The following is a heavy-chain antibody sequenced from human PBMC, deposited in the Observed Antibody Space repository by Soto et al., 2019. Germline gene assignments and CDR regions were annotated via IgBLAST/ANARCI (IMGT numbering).Heavy chain of an antibody. J-gene: IGHJ5*02. CDR2: IYWNDDK. Sequence: QITLKESGPTLVKPTQTLTLTCTFSGFSLTTPGAGVGWIRQPPGKALEWLALIYWNDDKRYSPSLKSRLTNPKDHSKKQVVLNMAHLDPVDTTKYFRAHRGFGDYPRDNWFDPWGLGVPVIVSS. V-gene: IGHV2-5*01. D-gene: IGHD4-17*01. CDR3: AHRGFGDYPRDNWFDP. CDR1: GFSLTTPGAG.